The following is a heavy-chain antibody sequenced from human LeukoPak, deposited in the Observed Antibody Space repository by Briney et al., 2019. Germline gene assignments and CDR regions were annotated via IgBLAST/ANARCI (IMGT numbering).Heavy chain of an antibody. CDR2: ISWDGGST. CDR3: AKGGGSYEIDY. J-gene: IGHJ4*02. D-gene: IGHD1-26*01. CDR1: GFTFDDYT. Sequence: GGSLRLSCAASGFTFDDYTMHWVRQAPGKGLEWVSLISWDGGSTYYADSVKGRFTISRDNSKNSLYLQMNCLRTEDTALYYCAKGGGSYEIDYWGQGTLVTVSS. V-gene: IGHV3-43*01.